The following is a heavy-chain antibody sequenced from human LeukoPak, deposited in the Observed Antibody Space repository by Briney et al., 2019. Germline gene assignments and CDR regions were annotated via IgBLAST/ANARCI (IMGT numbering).Heavy chain of an antibody. J-gene: IGHJ4*02. CDR1: GYSISSGYY. D-gene: IGHD3-10*01. Sequence: SESLSLTCTVSGYSISSGYYWGWIRQPPGKGLEGIGSIYHSGSTYYNPSLKSRVTISVDTSKNQFSLKLSSVTAADTAVYYCARDTAHYLWFGELLYYFDYWGQGTLVTVSS. V-gene: IGHV4-38-2*02. CDR3: ARDTAHYLWFGELLYYFDY. CDR2: IYHSGST.